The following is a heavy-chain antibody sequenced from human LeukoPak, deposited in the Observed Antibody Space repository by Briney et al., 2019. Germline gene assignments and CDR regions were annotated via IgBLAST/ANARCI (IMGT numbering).Heavy chain of an antibody. D-gene: IGHD4-11*01. CDR3: AGTNDYSNYPAYNWFDP. Sequence: GESLKISCKGSGYSFTSYWIGWVRQMPGKGLEWMGIIYPGDSDTRYSPSFQGQVTISADKSISTAYLQWSSLKASDTAMYYCAGTNDYSNYPAYNWFDPWGQGTLVTVSS. V-gene: IGHV5-51*01. CDR2: IYPGDSDT. CDR1: GYSFTSYW. J-gene: IGHJ5*02.